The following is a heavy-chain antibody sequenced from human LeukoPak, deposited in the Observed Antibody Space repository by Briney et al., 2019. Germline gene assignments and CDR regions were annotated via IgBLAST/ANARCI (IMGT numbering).Heavy chain of an antibody. V-gene: IGHV1-69*04. CDR1: GGTFSSYA. Sequence: ASVKVSCKAYGGTFSSYAISWVRQAPGQGLEWMGRIIPILGIANYAQKFQGRVTITADKSTSTAYMELSSLRSEDTAVYYCALRFGESDYWGQGTLVTVSS. J-gene: IGHJ4*02. CDR2: IIPILGIA. CDR3: ALRFGESDY. D-gene: IGHD3-10*01.